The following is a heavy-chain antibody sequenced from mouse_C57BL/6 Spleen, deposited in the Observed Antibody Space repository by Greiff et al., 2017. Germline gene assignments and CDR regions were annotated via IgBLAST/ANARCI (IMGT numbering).Heavy chain of an antibody. CDR3: VRHGGPLDGSYAMDY. Sequence: EVHLVESGGGLVQPKGSLKLSCAASGFSFNTYAMNWVRQAPGKGLEWVARIRSKSNNYATYYADSVKDRFTISRDDSESMLYLQMTNLKTEDKAMYYCVRHGGPLDGSYAMDYWGQGTSVTVSS. CDR2: IRSKSNNYAT. J-gene: IGHJ4*01. V-gene: IGHV10-1*01. CDR1: GFSFNTYA.